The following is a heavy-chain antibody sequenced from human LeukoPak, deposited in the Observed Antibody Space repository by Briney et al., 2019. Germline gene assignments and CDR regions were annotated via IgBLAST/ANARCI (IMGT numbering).Heavy chain of an antibody. CDR1: GSTFDDHG. Sequence: GGSLRLSCAASGSTFDDHGMSWVRQAPGKGLEWVSSINWNGGSTGYADSVKGRFTISRDNAKNSLYLQMNSLRAEDTALYYCARDRYNWNDAYLDHWGQGTLVTVSS. CDR3: ARDRYNWNDAYLDH. D-gene: IGHD1-1*01. V-gene: IGHV3-20*04. CDR2: INWNGGST. J-gene: IGHJ5*02.